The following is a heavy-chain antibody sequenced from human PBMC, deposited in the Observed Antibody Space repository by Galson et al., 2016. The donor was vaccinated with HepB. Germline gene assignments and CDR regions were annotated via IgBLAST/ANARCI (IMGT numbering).Heavy chain of an antibody. CDR1: GYTFTSYY. CDR2: IIPIFNTT. V-gene: IGHV1-69*13. J-gene: IGHJ4*02. CDR3: TQWPTRTGFDF. D-gene: IGHD3/OR15-3a*01. Sequence: SVKVSCKASGYTFTSYYMHWVRQAPGQGLELMGRIIPIFNTTNYAQKFQGRVTITADESTSTAYLELSSLTSEDTAVYYCTQWPTRTGFDFWDQGTLVTVSS.